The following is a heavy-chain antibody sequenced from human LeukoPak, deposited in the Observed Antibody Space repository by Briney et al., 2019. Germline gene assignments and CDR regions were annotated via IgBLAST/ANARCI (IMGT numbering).Heavy chain of an antibody. CDR3: ARGWVGATGGYFDY. J-gene: IGHJ4*02. V-gene: IGHV4-34*01. CDR1: GGSFSGYY. CDR2: IYHSGST. D-gene: IGHD1-26*01. Sequence: SETLSLTCAVYGGSFSGYYWSWIRQPPEMGLEWIGQIYHSGSTKYNGSLKSRVTISVDTSKNQFSLKLSSVTAADTAVYYCARGWVGATGGYFDYWGQGTLVTVSS.